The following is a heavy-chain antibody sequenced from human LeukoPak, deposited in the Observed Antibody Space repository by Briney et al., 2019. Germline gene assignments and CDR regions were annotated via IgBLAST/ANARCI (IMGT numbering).Heavy chain of an antibody. J-gene: IGHJ3*02. Sequence: ASVKVSCKASGYAFTSYGISWVRQAPGQGLEWMGWISAYNGNTNYAQKLQGRVTMTTDTSTSTAYMELRSLRSDDTAVYYCARGIAVAGLDAFDIWGQGTMVTVSS. CDR3: ARGIAVAGLDAFDI. D-gene: IGHD6-19*01. CDR1: GYAFTSYG. CDR2: ISAYNGNT. V-gene: IGHV1-18*01.